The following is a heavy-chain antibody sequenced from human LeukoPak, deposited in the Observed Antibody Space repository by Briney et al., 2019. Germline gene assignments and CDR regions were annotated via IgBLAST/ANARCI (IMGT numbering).Heavy chain of an antibody. CDR1: DFVFSDYY. V-gene: IGHV3-11*01. CDR2: ISSSGNSI. Sequence: GGSLRLSCAASDFVFSDYYMSWVRQAPGKGLEWVSYISSSGNSIYYADSVKGRFTISRDNAKNSLYLQMNSLRAEDTAVYYCARETYDFWSGYSSYYYYYMDVWGKGTTVTVSS. J-gene: IGHJ6*03. D-gene: IGHD3-3*01. CDR3: ARETYDFWSGYSSYYYYYMDV.